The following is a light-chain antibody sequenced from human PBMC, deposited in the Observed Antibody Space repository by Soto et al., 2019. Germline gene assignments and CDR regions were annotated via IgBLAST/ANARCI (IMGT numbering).Light chain of an antibody. CDR1: SSDVGGYNY. CDR2: EVS. V-gene: IGLV2-14*03. CDR3: SSYTASSTLV. J-gene: IGLJ1*01. Sequence: QSALTQPASVSGSPGQSITISCTGTSSDVGGYNYVSWSQQHPGKAPKLLISEVSNRPSGVSNRVSGSKSGNTASLTISGLQADDEADYYCSSYTASSTLVFGTETKLTVL.